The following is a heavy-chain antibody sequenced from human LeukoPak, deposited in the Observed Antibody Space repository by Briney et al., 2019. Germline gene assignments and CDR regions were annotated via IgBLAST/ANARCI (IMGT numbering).Heavy chain of an antibody. D-gene: IGHD3-9*01. Sequence: PGGSLRLSCAASGFTFSSYAMSWVRQAPGKGLEWVSAISGSGGSTYYADSVKGRFTISRDNSKNTPYLQMNSLRAEDTAVYYCAKGPNYGILPGRDDFFDYWGQGTLVTVSS. CDR1: GFTFSSYA. V-gene: IGHV3-23*01. J-gene: IGHJ4*02. CDR3: AKGPNYGILPGRDDFFDY. CDR2: ISGSGGST.